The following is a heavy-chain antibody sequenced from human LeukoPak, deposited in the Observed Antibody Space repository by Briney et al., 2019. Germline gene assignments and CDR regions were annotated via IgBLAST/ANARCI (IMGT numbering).Heavy chain of an antibody. Sequence: GGSLRLSCAASGFTFDYYAMHWVRQAPGKGLEGVSGISWNSGSIGYADSVKGRFTISRDNAKNSLYLQMNSLRAEDTALYYCAKGSGSYYNVFDYWGQGTLVTVSS. J-gene: IGHJ4*02. CDR2: ISWNSGSI. V-gene: IGHV3-9*01. D-gene: IGHD3-10*01. CDR3: AKGSGSYYNVFDY. CDR1: GFTFDYYA.